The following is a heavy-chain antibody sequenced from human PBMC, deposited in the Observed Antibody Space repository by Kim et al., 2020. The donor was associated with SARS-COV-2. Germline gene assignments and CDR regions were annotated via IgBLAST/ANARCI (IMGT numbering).Heavy chain of an antibody. D-gene: IGHD2-2*01. Sequence: ASVKVSCKASGYTFTGYYMHWVRQAPGQGLEWMGRINPNSGGTNYAQKFQGRVTMTRDTSISTAYMELSRLRSNDTAVYYCARGWGYCSSTSCYEGMDVWGQGTTVTVSS. CDR3: ARGWGYCSSTSCYEGMDV. J-gene: IGHJ6*02. CDR2: INPNSGGT. CDR1: GYTFTGYY. V-gene: IGHV1-2*06.